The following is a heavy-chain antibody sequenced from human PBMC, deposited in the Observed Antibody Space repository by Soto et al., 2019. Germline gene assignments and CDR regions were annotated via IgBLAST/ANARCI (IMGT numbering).Heavy chain of an antibody. Sequence: QVQLVESGGGVVQPGRSLRLSCAASGFTFSSYGMHWVRQAPGKGLEWVAVIWYDGSNKYYADSVKGRFTISRDNSKNTLYLQMNSLRAEDTAVYYCARGRPNDYGDYGLLDIWGQGTMVTVSS. CDR3: ARGRPNDYGDYGLLDI. CDR1: GFTFSSYG. D-gene: IGHD4-17*01. V-gene: IGHV3-33*01. CDR2: IWYDGSNK. J-gene: IGHJ3*02.